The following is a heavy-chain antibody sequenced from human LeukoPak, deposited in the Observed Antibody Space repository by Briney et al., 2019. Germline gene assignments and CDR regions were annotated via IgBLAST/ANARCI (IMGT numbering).Heavy chain of an antibody. D-gene: IGHD3-3*01. CDR2: IKQDGSEK. J-gene: IGHJ4*02. V-gene: IGHV3-7*01. CDR3: ATDGGPFDH. Sequence: PGGSLRLSCVGSGCRFSGYWMSWVRQAPGKGLEWVANIKQDGSEKYYVDSVKGRFTISRDNAKNSQYLQMNSLRVEDTAVYYCATDGGPFDHWGQGTLVTVSS. CDR1: GCRFSGYW.